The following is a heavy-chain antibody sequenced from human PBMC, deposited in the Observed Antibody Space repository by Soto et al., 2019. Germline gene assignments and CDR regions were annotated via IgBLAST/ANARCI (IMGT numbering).Heavy chain of an antibody. J-gene: IGHJ6*02. V-gene: IGHV5-51*01. CDR2: IYPGDSDT. CDR3: ARLGRRGGYSYGYYYYYGMDV. Sequence: ESLKISCKGSGYSFTSYWIGWVRQMPGKGLEWMGIIYPGDSDTRYSPSFQGQVTISADKSISTAYLQWSSLKASDTAMYYCARLGRRGGYSYGYYYYYGMDVWGQGTTVTVSS. CDR1: GYSFTSYW. D-gene: IGHD5-18*01.